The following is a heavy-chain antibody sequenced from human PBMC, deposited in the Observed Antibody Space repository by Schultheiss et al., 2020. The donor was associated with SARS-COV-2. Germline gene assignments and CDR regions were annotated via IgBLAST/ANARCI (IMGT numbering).Heavy chain of an antibody. Sequence: GGSLRLSCAASGFTFSSYSMHWVRQAPGKGLEWVAVIWYDGSNKYYADSVKGRFTISRDNSKNTLYLQMNSLRAEDTAVYYCAREGYAFDIWGQGTMVTVSS. V-gene: IGHV3-33*08. CDR1: GFTFSSYS. CDR3: AREGYAFDI. J-gene: IGHJ3*02. CDR2: IWYDGSNK.